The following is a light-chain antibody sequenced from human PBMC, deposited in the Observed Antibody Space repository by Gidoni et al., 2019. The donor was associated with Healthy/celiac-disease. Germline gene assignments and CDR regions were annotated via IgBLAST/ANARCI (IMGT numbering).Light chain of an antibody. CDR3: QQSYSTLMYT. Sequence: DIQMTQSPSSLSASVGDRVTITCRASQSISSYLNWYQQKPGKAPKLLIYAASSLQSRVPSRFSGSGSGTDYTLTISSLQPEDFATYYCQQSYSTLMYTFXXXTKLEIK. J-gene: IGKJ2*01. V-gene: IGKV1-39*01. CDR1: QSISSY. CDR2: AAS.